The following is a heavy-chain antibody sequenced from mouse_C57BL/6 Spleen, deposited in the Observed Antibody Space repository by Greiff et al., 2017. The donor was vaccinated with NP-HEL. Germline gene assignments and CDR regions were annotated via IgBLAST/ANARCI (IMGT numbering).Heavy chain of an antibody. D-gene: IGHD2-3*01. V-gene: IGHV1-26*01. CDR1: GYTFTDYY. CDR2: INPNNGGT. Sequence: VQLQQSGPELVKPGASVKISCKASGYTFTDYYMNWVKQSHGKSLEWIGDINPNNGGTSYNQKFKGKATLTVDKSSSTAYMELRSLTSEDSAVYYCASSYDGYLYYAMDYWGQGTSVTVSS. J-gene: IGHJ4*01. CDR3: ASSYDGYLYYAMDY.